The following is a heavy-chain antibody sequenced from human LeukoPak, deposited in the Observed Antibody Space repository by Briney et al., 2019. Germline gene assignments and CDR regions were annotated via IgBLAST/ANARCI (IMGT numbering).Heavy chain of an antibody. J-gene: IGHJ5*02. CDR3: ARGDYDFWSGYLNWFDP. V-gene: IGHV4-39*07. CDR2: INHSGST. CDR1: GGSISSGGYY. Sequence: KTSETLSLTCTVSGGSISSGGYYWSWIRQPPGKGLEWIGEINHSGSTNYNPSLKSRVTISVDTSKNQFSLKLSSVTAADTAVYCCARGDYDFWSGYLNWFDPWGQGTLVTVSS. D-gene: IGHD3-3*01.